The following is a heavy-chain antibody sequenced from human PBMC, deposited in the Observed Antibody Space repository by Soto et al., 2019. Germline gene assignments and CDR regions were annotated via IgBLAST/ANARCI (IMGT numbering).Heavy chain of an antibody. V-gene: IGHV4-30-4*01. CDR3: ARDCSGGSCYSDY. CDR2: IYYSGST. J-gene: IGHJ4*02. D-gene: IGHD2-15*01. CDR1: GGSISSGDYY. Sequence: SETLSLTCTVAGGSISSGDYYWSWIRQPPGKGLEWIGYIYYSGSTYYNPSLKSRVTISVDTSKNQFSLKLSSVTAADTAVYYCARDCSGGSCYSDYWGQGTLVTVSP.